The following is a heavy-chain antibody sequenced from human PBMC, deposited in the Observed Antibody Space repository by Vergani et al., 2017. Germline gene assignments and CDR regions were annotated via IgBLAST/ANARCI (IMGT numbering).Heavy chain of an antibody. V-gene: IGHV3-30*18. CDR1: GFTFSSYG. D-gene: IGHD5-18*01. CDR3: AKSIWRIQLWLDY. Sequence: QVQLVESGGGVVQPGRSLRLSCAASGFTFSSYGMHWVRQAPGKGLEWVAVISYDGSNKYYADSVKGRFTISRDNSKNTLYLQMNSLRAEDTAVYYCAKSIWRIQLWLDYWGQGTTVTVSS. CDR2: ISYDGSNK. J-gene: IGHJ6*02.